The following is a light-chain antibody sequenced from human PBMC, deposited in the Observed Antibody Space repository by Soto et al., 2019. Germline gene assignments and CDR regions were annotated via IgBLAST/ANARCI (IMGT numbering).Light chain of an antibody. J-gene: IGKJ3*01. CDR2: HSS. V-gene: IGKV3-20*01. CDR3: QQYSWSPLT. Sequence: EIVLTQSPGTLSLSPGERATLSCRASQTVTSNYLAWYQQRSGQATRLLIYHSSSRATGIPDRFSGSGSGTDFTLTISRLEPEDFAVYYCQQYSWSPLTFGPGTKVDIK. CDR1: QTVTSNY.